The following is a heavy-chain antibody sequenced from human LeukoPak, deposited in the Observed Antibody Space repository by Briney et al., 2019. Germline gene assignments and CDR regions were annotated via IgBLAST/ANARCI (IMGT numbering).Heavy chain of an antibody. CDR1: GYTFTSYY. Sequence: SVKVSCKASGYTFTSYYMHWVRQAPGQGLEWMGRIIPIFGIANYAQKFQGRVTITADKSTSTAYMELSSLRSEDTAVYYCARDLGIAAAAYAEYFQHWGQGTLVTVSS. CDR3: ARDLGIAAAAYAEYFQH. V-gene: IGHV1-69*04. CDR2: IIPIFGIA. D-gene: IGHD6-13*01. J-gene: IGHJ1*01.